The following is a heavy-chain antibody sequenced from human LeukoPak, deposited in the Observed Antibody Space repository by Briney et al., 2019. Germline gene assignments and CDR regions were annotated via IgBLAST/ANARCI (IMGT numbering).Heavy chain of an antibody. CDR3: ARLDSSGSNDAFDI. Sequence: GESLKISCKCSGYRFTSYWIGWVRQMPGKGLEWMGIIYPGDSDTRYSPSFQGQVTISADKSLSTASLQWSRLRASDTAMYYCARLDSSGSNDAFDIWGQGTMVTVSS. CDR1: GYRFTSYW. CDR2: IYPGDSDT. J-gene: IGHJ3*02. V-gene: IGHV5-51*01. D-gene: IGHD3-22*01.